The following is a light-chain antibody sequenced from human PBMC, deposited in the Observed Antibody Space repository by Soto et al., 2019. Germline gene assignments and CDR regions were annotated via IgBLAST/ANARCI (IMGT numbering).Light chain of an antibody. CDR2: NNN. J-gene: IGLJ2*01. Sequence: QSVLTQPPSASGTPGQRVTISCSGSSSNIGSNTVNWYQQLPGTAPKLLIYNNNQRPSGVPDRFSGSQSGTSASLAISGLQSEDEADYYCAAWDVSLNGPVFGGGTQLTVL. CDR3: AAWDVSLNGPV. V-gene: IGLV1-44*01. CDR1: SSNIGSNT.